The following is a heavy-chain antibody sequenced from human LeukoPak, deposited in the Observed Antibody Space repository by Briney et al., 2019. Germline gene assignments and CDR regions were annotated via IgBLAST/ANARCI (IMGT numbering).Heavy chain of an antibody. Sequence: GGSLRLSCAASGFTFSNAWMSWVRQAPGKGLEWVGRIKSKTDGGTTDYAAPVKGRFTISRDDSKNTLYLQMNSLKTEDTAVYYCTTGKEEAVVPAAIRYNDYWGQGTLVTVSS. CDR3: TTGKEEAVVPAAIRYNDY. V-gene: IGHV3-15*01. D-gene: IGHD2-2*02. J-gene: IGHJ4*02. CDR1: GFTFSNAW. CDR2: IKSKTDGGTT.